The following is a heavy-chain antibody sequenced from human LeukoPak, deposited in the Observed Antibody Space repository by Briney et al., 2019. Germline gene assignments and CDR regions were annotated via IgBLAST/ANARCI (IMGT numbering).Heavy chain of an antibody. J-gene: IGHJ6*01. V-gene: IGHV1-69*13. Sequence: SVKVSCKASGGTFSSYAISWVRQAPGQGLEWMGGIIPIFGTANYAQKFQGRVTITADESTSTAYMELSSLRSEDTAVYYCARAYGDYSWSGGMDVWGQGTMVTVSA. D-gene: IGHD4-17*01. CDR2: IIPIFGTA. CDR1: GGTFSSYA. CDR3: ARAYGDYSWSGGMDV.